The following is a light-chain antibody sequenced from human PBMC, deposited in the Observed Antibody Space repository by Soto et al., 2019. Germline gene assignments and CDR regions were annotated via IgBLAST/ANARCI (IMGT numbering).Light chain of an antibody. V-gene: IGKV1-5*03. J-gene: IGKJ1*01. Sequence: MTQSPATLSVSPGERATLSCRASQSISSWLAWYQQKPGQAPKLLIYRASSIESGVPARFSGSGSGTEFTLTISSLQPDDFATYYCQQYNSYSRTFGQGTKV. CDR1: QSISSW. CDR2: RAS. CDR3: QQYNSYSRT.